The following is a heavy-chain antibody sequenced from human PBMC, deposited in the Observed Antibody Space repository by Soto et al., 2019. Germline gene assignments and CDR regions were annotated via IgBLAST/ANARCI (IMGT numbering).Heavy chain of an antibody. Sequence: QVQLEESGGGLVKPGGSLRLSCAASGFTFSAFYMSWIRQAPNKGLEYISYISSSGTSANYADSVKGRFTISRDNAKNSLYLQMNSLRAEDTAVYYCARDRGAVTGEYFDYWGQGALVTVS. V-gene: IGHV3-11*05. CDR3: ARDRGAVTGEYFDY. J-gene: IGHJ4*02. CDR1: GFTFSAFY. D-gene: IGHD6-19*01. CDR2: ISSSGTSA.